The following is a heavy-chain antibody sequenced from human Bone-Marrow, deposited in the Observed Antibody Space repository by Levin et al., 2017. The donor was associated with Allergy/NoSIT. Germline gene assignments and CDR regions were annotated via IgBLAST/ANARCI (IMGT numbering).Heavy chain of an antibody. CDR1: GGTFDSYA. J-gene: IGHJ3*02. CDR2: MIPRSDTA. CDR3: ARDLGVTIFGAVVPDAFDI. Sequence: GASVKVSCKASGGTFDSYAISWVRQAPGQGLEWMGGMIPRSDTADYAQKFQGRVTITADKSTSTAYMELRSLRSDDTAVYYCARDLGVTIFGAVVPDAFDIWGQGTMVTVSS. D-gene: IGHD3-3*01. V-gene: IGHV1-69*06.